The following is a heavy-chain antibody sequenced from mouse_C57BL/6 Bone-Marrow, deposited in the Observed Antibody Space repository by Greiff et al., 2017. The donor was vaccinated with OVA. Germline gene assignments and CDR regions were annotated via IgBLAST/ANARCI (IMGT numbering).Heavy chain of an antibody. CDR2: IYPRSGNT. Sequence: QVQLQQSGAELARPGASVKLSCKASGYTFTSYGISWVKQRTGQGLEWIGEIYPRSGNTYYNEKFKGQATLTADKSSSTAYMELRSLTSEESAVYFCARGGMYEYGRFAYWGQGTLVTVSA. V-gene: IGHV1-81*01. J-gene: IGHJ3*01. CDR1: GYTFTSYG. CDR3: ARGGMYEYGRFAY. D-gene: IGHD2-4*01.